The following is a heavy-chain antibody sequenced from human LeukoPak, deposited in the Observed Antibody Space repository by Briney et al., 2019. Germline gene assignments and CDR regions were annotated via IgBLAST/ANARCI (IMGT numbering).Heavy chain of an antibody. V-gene: IGHV3-11*06. D-gene: IGHD1-26*01. J-gene: IGHJ4*02. CDR3: ARPYSGSYPRY. Sequence: GGSLILSCAASGFTFSDYYMSWIRQAPGKGLEWVSYISSSSYTNYADSVKGRFTISRDNAKNSLYLQMNSLRAEDTAVYYCARPYSGSYPRYWGQGTLVTVSS. CDR1: GFTFSDYY. CDR2: ISSSSYT.